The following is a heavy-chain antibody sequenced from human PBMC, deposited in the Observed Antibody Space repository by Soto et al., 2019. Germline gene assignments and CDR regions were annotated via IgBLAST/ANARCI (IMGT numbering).Heavy chain of an antibody. CDR1: GGSFSGYY. J-gene: IGHJ4*02. Sequence: SETLSLTCAVYGGSFSGYYWSWIRQPPGNGLEWIGEINHSGSTNYNPSLKSRVTISVDTTKNQFSLKLSSVTAADTAVYYCAREFPYYVSSHSYLHYWGQGALVTVSS. CDR2: INHSGST. CDR3: AREFPYYVSSHSYLHY. V-gene: IGHV4-34*01. D-gene: IGHD3-16*01.